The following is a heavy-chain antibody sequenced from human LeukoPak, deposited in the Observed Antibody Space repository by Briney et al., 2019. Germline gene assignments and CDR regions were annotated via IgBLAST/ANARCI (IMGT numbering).Heavy chain of an antibody. V-gene: IGHV3-33*01. J-gene: IGHJ4*02. CDR3: ARDGPQLELLDY. CDR1: GFTFSSYG. D-gene: IGHD1-7*01. Sequence: GRSLRLSCAASGFTFSSYGIHWVRQAPGKGLEWVAVIWYDGSNKYYADSVKGRFTISRDNSKNTLYLQMNSLRAEDTAVYYCARDGPQLELLDYWGQGTLVTVSS. CDR2: IWYDGSNK.